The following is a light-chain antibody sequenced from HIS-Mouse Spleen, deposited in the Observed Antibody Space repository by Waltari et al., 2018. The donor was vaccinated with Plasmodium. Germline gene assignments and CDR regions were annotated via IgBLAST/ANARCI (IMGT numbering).Light chain of an antibody. CDR3: QQYNNWSFT. Sequence: EIVMTQSPATLSVSPGERATLSCRASQSVSSNLAWYQQKPGRAPRPLIYGASTRATGIPARFSGSGSGTEFTLTISSLQSEDFAVYYCQQYNNWSFTFGPGTKVDIK. CDR2: GAS. V-gene: IGKV3-15*01. CDR1: QSVSSN. J-gene: IGKJ3*01.